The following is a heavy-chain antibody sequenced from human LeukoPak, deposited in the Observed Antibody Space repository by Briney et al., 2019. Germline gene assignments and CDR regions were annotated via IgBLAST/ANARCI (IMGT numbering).Heavy chain of an antibody. CDR3: AKHRRDLLSYSLFDY. D-gene: IGHD1-26*01. Sequence: GGSLRLSRAASGFTFNSFAMSWVRQAPGKGLEWVSGISSSGESTYYVDSVKGRFTISRDNSKNTLYLRMSSLRAEDTALYYCAKHRRDLLSYSLFDYWGQGSLVTVSS. CDR1: GFTFNSFA. J-gene: IGHJ4*02. CDR2: ISSSGEST. V-gene: IGHV3-23*01.